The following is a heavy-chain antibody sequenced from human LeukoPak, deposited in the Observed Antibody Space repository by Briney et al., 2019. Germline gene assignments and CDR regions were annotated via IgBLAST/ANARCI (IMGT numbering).Heavy chain of an antibody. J-gene: IGHJ6*03. V-gene: IGHV4-39*07. D-gene: IGHD4-23*01. CDR2: IYDSGST. CDR3: AREVADYGGYYYYHYMDV. CDR1: GGSISSSSYY. Sequence: SETLSLTCTVSGGSISSSSYYWGWIRQPPGKGLEWIGSIYDSGSTYYNPSLKSRVTISVDTSKNQFSLKLSSVTAADTAMYYCAREVADYGGYYYYHYMDVWGKGTTVTISS.